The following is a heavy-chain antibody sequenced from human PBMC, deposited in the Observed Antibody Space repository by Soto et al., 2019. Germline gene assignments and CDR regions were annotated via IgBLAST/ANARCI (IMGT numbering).Heavy chain of an antibody. CDR3: TKSRSAMIYYFDF. J-gene: IGHJ4*02. CDR2: ISATGVKT. V-gene: IGHV3-23*01. CDR1: GFTFSNYA. Sequence: EVQVLESGGGLVQPVGSLRLSCAASGFTFSNYAMNWVRQAPGKGLEWVSGISATGVKTYSADSVKGRFTMSRDNSKDTVYLEMNSLRAEDTAVYYCTKSRSAMIYYFDFWGLGALVTVSS. D-gene: IGHD3-22*01.